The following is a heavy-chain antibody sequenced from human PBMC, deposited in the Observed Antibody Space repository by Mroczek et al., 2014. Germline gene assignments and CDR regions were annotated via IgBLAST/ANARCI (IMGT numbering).Heavy chain of an antibody. V-gene: IGHV3-30*18. Sequence: QVQLVQSGGGVVQPGRSLRLSCAASGFTFSSYGMHWVRQAPGKGLEWVAVISYDGSNKYYADSVKGRFTISRDNSKNTLYLQMNSLRAEDTAVYYCAKWARQWLTKRGDGMDVWGQGTTVTVSS. D-gene: IGHD6-19*01. CDR2: ISYDGSNK. CDR3: AKWARQWLTKRGDGMDV. J-gene: IGHJ6*02. CDR1: GFTFSSYG.